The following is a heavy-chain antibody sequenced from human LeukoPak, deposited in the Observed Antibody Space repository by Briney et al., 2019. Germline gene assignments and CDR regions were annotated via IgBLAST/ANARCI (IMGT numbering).Heavy chain of an antibody. CDR2: IYYSGST. Sequence: SETLSLTCTVSGGSISSYYWSWIRQPPGKGLEWIGYIYYSGSTNYNPSLKSRVTISVDTSKNQFSLKLSSVTAADTAVYYCAGGLWWDDYSPILDSWGQGTLVTVSS. V-gene: IGHV4-59*01. J-gene: IGHJ4*02. D-gene: IGHD2-21*01. CDR3: AGGLWWDDYSPILDS. CDR1: GGSISSYY.